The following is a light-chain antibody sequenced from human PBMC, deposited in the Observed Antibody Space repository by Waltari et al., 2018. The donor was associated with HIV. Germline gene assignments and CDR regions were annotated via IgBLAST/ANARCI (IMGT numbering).Light chain of an antibody. J-gene: IGLJ2*01. CDR3: QSFDNGLSGV. CDR2: RNT. Sequence: QSVLTQPPSVSGAPGQRVTVSCTGSSSNIGASNDVHWYPQLPGTAPKPLIYRNTNRPSGVPDRFSGSKSGTSASLAITGLRAEDEADYFCQSFDNGLSGVFGGGTKLTVL. V-gene: IGLV1-40*01. CDR1: SSNIGASND.